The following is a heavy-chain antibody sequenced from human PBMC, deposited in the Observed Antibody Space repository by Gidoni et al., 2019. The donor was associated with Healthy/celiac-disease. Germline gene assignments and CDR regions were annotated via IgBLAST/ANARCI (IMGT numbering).Heavy chain of an antibody. D-gene: IGHD6-19*01. CDR1: GFTFDDYA. J-gene: IGHJ4*02. V-gene: IGHV3-9*01. CDR3: AKDTEAVAGSFDY. CDR2: ISWNSGSI. Sequence: EVQLVESGGGLVQPGRSLRLYCAASGFTFDDYAMHWVRQAQGKVLEWVSGISWNSGSIGYADSVKGRFTISRDNAKNSLYLQMNSLRAEDTALYYCAKDTEAVAGSFDYWGQGTLVTVSS.